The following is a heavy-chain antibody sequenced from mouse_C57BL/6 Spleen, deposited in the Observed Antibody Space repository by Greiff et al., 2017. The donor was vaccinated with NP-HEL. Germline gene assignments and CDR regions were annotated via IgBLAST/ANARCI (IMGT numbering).Heavy chain of an antibody. CDR3: ATTVVAPAEYFDV. CDR2: IYPGDGDT. D-gene: IGHD1-1*01. J-gene: IGHJ1*03. CDR1: GYAFSSSW. Sequence: VQLQQSGPELVKPGASVKISCKASGYAFSSSWMNWVKQRPGKGLEWIGRIYPGDGDTNYNGKFKGKATLTADKSSSTAYMQLSSLTSEDSAVYFCATTVVAPAEYFDVWGTGTTVTGSS. V-gene: IGHV1-82*01.